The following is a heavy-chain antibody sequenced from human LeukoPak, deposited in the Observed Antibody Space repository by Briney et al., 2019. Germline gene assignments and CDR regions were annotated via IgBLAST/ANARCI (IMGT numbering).Heavy chain of an antibody. CDR2: ISSSSSYI. V-gene: IGHV3-21*01. D-gene: IGHD2-8*01. J-gene: IGHJ4*02. Sequence: GGSLRLSCAASGFTFSSYSMNWVRQAPGKGLVWVSSISSSSSYIYYADSVKGRFTISSDNAKNSLYLQMHSLRAEDTAVYYCARDKVYRTYGGFDYWGQGTLVTVSS. CDR1: GFTFSSYS. CDR3: ARDKVYRTYGGFDY.